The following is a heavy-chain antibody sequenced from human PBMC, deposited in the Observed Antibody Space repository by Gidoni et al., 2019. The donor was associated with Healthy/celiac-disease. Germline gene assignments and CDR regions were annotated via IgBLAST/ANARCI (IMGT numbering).Heavy chain of an antibody. CDR1: RYTFTSYG. D-gene: IGHD1-26*01. J-gene: IGHJ4*02. CDR3: ARATVPYSGSLRGSSDY. V-gene: IGHV1-18*01. CDR2: ISAYNGNT. Sequence: QVQLVQSGAEVMKPGASVKFSCKASRYTFTSYGISWVRQAPGQGLEWMGWISAYNGNTNYAQKLQGRVTMTTDTSTSTAYMELRSLRSDDTAVYYCARATVPYSGSLRGSSDYWGQGTLVTVSS.